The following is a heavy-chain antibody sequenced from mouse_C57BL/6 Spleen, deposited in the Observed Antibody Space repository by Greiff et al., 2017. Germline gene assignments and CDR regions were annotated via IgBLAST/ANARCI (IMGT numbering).Heavy chain of an antibody. V-gene: IGHV1-52*01. J-gene: IGHJ4*01. CDR1: GYTFTSYW. D-gene: IGHD2-14*01. Sequence: QVQLQQPGAELVRPGSSVKLSCKASGYTFTSYWMHWVKQRPIQGLEWIGNIDPSDSETHYNQKFKDKATLTVDKSSSTAYMQLSSLTSEDSAVYYCARKRGYSYAMDYWGQGTSVTVSS. CDR2: IDPSDSET. CDR3: ARKRGYSYAMDY.